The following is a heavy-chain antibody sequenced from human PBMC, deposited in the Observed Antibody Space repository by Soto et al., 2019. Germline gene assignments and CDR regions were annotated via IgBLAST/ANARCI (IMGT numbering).Heavy chain of an antibody. V-gene: IGHV4-39*01. CDR2: ISYSGNT. D-gene: IGHD1-26*01. J-gene: IGHJ4*02. Sequence: QLQLQESGPGLVKPSETLSLTCTVSGGSISSSSYYWGRIRQPPGMGLEGIGTISYSGNTNSSPSLKTPVTISLHTFKNQSALNLGSVSGADTAVYCSARRSWIYSPIDYWGQGTLVTVSS. CDR3: ARRSWIYSPIDY. CDR1: GGSISSSSYY.